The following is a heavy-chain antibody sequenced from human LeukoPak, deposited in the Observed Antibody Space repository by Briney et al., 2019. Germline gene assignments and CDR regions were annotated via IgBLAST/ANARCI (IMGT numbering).Heavy chain of an antibody. V-gene: IGHV4-31*03. CDR2: IYYSGST. Sequence: SETLSLTCTVSGGSISSGGYYWSWIRQHPGKGLEWIGYIYYSGSTYYNPSLKSRVTISVDTSKNQFSLKLSSVTAADTAVYYCARERAYPYNWFDPWGQGTLVTVSS. J-gene: IGHJ5*02. D-gene: IGHD2-2*01. CDR3: ARERAYPYNWFDP. CDR1: GGSISSGGYY.